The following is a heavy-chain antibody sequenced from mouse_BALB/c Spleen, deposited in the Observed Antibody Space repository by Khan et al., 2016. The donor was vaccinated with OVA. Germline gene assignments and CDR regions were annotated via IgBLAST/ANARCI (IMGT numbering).Heavy chain of an antibody. CDR2: IDPYDSET. J-gene: IGHJ3*01. CDR1: GYTFTSYW. Sequence: QVRLQQSGAELVRPGASVKLSCEASGYTFTSYWMNWVKQSPEQGLEWIGRIDPYDSETHYNQNFKDKAILTVDKSSSTAYMQLGSLTSEDSAVYFCARNPFAYWGQGTLVTVSA. V-gene: IGHV1-52*01. CDR3: ARNPFAY.